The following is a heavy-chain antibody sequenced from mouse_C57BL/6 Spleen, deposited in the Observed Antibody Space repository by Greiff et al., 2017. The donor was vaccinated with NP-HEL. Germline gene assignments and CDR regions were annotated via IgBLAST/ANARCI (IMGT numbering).Heavy chain of an antibody. V-gene: IGHV3-6*01. J-gene: IGHJ1*03. CDR1: GYSITSGYY. Sequence: VQLQESGPGLVKPSQSLSLTCSVTGYSITSGYYWNWIRQFPGNKLEWMGYICYDGSNNYNPSLKNRIAITRDTSKNQFFLKLNSVTTEDTDAYYCAREGPYWYFDVWGTGTTVTVSA. CDR2: ICYDGSN. CDR3: AREGPYWYFDV.